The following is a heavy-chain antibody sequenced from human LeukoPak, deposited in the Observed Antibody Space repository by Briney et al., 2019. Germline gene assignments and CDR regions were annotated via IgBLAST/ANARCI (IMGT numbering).Heavy chain of an antibody. D-gene: IGHD3-9*01. CDR3: VSLYDILTGYYEPFDY. CDR1: GFTFSSYA. CDR2: ISGSGGST. V-gene: IGHV3-23*01. J-gene: IGHJ4*02. Sequence: QPGGSLRLSCAASGFTFSSYAMSWVRQAPGKGLEWVSAISGSGGSTYYADSVKGRFTISRDNSKNTLYPQMNSLRAEDTAVYYCVSLYDILTGYYEPFDYWGQGTLVTVSS.